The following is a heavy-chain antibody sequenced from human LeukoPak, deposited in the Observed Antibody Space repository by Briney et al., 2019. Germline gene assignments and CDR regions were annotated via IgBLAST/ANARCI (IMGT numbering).Heavy chain of an antibody. J-gene: IGHJ4*02. CDR2: INGSGGST. D-gene: IGHD3-10*01. Sequence: PGGSLRLSCAASGFTFSSYAMSWVRQAPGKGLEWVSAINGSGGSTYYADSVKGRFTISRDNSKNTLYLQMNSLRAEDTAVYYCAKMGPVTMVRGVTPAYFDYWGQGTLVTVSS. CDR3: AKMGPVTMVRGVTPAYFDY. CDR1: GFTFSSYA. V-gene: IGHV3-23*01.